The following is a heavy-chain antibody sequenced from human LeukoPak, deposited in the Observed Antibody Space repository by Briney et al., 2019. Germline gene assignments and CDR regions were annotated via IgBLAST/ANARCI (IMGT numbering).Heavy chain of an antibody. D-gene: IGHD6-13*01. CDR1: GFTFSSYA. CDR3: ARGYSSSWYPVSTPLDFDLRN. V-gene: IGHV3-30*01. J-gene: IGHJ4*02. Sequence: GRSLRLSCAASGFTFSSYAMHWVRQAPGKGLEWVAVISYDGSNKYYADSVKGRFTISRDNSKNTLYLQMNSLSAEDTAVYYCARGYSSSWYPVSTPLDFDLRNWGQGTLVTVSS. CDR2: ISYDGSNK.